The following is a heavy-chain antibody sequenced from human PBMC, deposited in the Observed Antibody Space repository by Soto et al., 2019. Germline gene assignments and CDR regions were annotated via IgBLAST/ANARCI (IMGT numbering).Heavy chain of an antibody. D-gene: IGHD2-2*01. CDR2: IYPGGVNI. CDR3: ARDIVLVPAAPLKDESF. V-gene: IGHV1-46*01. CDR1: GYSFTSHY. Sequence: ASVKVSCKAIGYSFTSHYMHWVRQAPGQGLEWMGTIYPGGVNIGYAQKFKGRVTMTTDTSTSTAYMEVRSLRSDDTAVYYCARDIVLVPAAPLKDESFWGQGTLVTVSS. J-gene: IGHJ4*02.